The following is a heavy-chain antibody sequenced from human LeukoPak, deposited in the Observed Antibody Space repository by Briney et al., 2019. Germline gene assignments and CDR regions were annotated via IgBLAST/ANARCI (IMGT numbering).Heavy chain of an antibody. CDR1: GYSFTNYW. CDR3: ARRNRAYGEPLDY. Sequence: GESLKISCQGSGYSFTNYWIGWVRQMPGKGLEWMGIIYPADSDTRYSPSFQDQVTISADKSISTAYLQWSSLKASDTAMYYCARRNRAYGEPLDYWGQGTLVTVSS. V-gene: IGHV5-51*01. J-gene: IGHJ4*02. CDR2: IYPADSDT. D-gene: IGHD4-17*01.